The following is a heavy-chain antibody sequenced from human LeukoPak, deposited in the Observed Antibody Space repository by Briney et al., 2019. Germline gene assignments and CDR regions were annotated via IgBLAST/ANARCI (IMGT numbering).Heavy chain of an antibody. CDR1: GYTITDYD. CDR2: INPRNGDT. D-gene: IGHD3-10*01. Sequence: ASVKVSCKSSGYTITDYDIYWVRQAPGQGLECIGRINPRNGDTLSAQKFQGRVTMTTDTSMNVAYMELSSLRFDDTAIYYCARGDTFIRGIIGDYWGQGTLVSVSS. CDR3: ARGDTFIRGIIGDY. J-gene: IGHJ4*02. V-gene: IGHV1-2*06.